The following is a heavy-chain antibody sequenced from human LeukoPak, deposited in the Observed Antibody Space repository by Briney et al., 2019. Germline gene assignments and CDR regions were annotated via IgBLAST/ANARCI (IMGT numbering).Heavy chain of an antibody. CDR2: INPNSGGT. J-gene: IGHJ3*02. Sequence: ASVKVSCKASGYTFSGYYMHWVRQAPGQGLEWVGWINPNSGGTNYAQKFQGRVTMTRDTSISTAYMELSRLRSDDTAVYYCARLAVTTHAFDIWGQGTMVTVSS. V-gene: IGHV1-2*02. D-gene: IGHD4-17*01. CDR1: GYTFSGYY. CDR3: ARLAVTTHAFDI.